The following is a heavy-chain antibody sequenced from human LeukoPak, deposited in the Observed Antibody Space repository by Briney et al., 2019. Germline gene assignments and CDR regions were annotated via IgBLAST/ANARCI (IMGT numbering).Heavy chain of an antibody. D-gene: IGHD1-14*01. CDR2: INHSGST. V-gene: IGHV4-34*01. CDR3: ARARTDRRIRGAFDI. Sequence: SETLSLTCAVYGGSFSGYYWSWIRQPPGKGLEWIGEINHSGSTNYNPSLKSRVTISVDTSKNQFSLKLSSVTAADTAVYYCARARTDRRIRGAFDIWGQGTMVTVSS. J-gene: IGHJ3*02. CDR1: GGSFSGYY.